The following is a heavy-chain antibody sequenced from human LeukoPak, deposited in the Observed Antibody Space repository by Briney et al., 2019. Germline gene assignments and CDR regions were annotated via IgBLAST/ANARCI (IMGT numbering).Heavy chain of an antibody. D-gene: IGHD3-22*01. Sequence: GGSLRLSCAASGFTFGRYGMSWVRQAPGKGLEWVSFITPNADRTSYAGSEEGRFTISRDNPRNTLYMQMNSLRDEDTALYYCAIMHGYYDGSGYWVQWGQGTLVTVSS. J-gene: IGHJ1*01. CDR1: GFTFGRYG. CDR3: AIMHGYYDGSGYWVQ. CDR2: ITPNADRT. V-gene: IGHV3-23*01.